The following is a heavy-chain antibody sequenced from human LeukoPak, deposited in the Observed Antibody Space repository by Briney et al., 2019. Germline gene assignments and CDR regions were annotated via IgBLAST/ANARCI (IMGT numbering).Heavy chain of an antibody. D-gene: IGHD6-19*01. V-gene: IGHV3-23*01. CDR1: GFTFSNYA. CDR3: AKDHSSGWETRLDY. CDR2: MSGSGGST. J-gene: IGHJ4*02. Sequence: GGSLRLSCAASGFTFSNYAMSWVRQAPGKGLGWVSSMSGSGGSTYYADSVKGRFTISRDNSKNTLYLQMNSLRAEDTAVYYCAKDHSSGWETRLDYWGQGTLVTVSS.